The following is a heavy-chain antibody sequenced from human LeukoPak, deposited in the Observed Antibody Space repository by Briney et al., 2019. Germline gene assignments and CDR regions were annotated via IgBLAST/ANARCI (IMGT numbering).Heavy chain of an antibody. V-gene: IGHV3-21*01. Sequence: GGSLRLSCAASGFTLSSYTMNWVRQAPGKGLEWVSSISSSSLYIYYADSVKGRFTISRDNAKNSLFLQMSSLRAEDTAVYYCARDGSGYDDAFDIWGQGTMVTVSS. D-gene: IGHD3-10*01. CDR2: ISSSSLYI. CDR1: GFTLSSYT. CDR3: ARDGSGYDDAFDI. J-gene: IGHJ3*02.